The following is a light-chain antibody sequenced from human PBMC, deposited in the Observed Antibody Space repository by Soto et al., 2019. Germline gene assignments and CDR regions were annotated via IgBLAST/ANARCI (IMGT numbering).Light chain of an antibody. V-gene: IGKV3-11*01. CDR1: QSVGSY. CDR3: QQRSNWPPIFT. Sequence: EMVLTQSPATLSLSPGERATLSCRASQSVGSYLAWYQHKPGQAPRLLIYDASNRATGIPARFSGSGSGTDFTLTISSLEPQDFAVYYCQQRSNWPPIFTFGPGTKVDIK. CDR2: DAS. J-gene: IGKJ3*01.